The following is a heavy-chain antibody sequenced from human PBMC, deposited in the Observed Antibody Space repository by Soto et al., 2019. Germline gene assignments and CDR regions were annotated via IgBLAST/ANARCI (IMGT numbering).Heavy chain of an antibody. D-gene: IGHD3-10*01. CDR2: IYYSGST. J-gene: IGHJ3*02. Sequence: SETLSLTCAVSSGSISSSSYYWGWIRQPPGKGLEWIGSIYYSGSTYYNPSLKSRVTISVDTSKNQFSLKLSSVTAADTAVYYCAKGGSGSYSNAFDIWGQGTMVTVSS. V-gene: IGHV4-39*01. CDR3: AKGGSGSYSNAFDI. CDR1: SGSISSSSYY.